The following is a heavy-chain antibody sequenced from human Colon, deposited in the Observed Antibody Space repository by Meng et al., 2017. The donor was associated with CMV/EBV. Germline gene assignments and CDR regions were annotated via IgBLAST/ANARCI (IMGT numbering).Heavy chain of an antibody. D-gene: IGHD3-3*01. CDR3: AKNFNPGAYYTNWFDH. V-gene: IGHV3-23*01. CDR1: GFSFSSYG. CDR2: ITDHS. Sequence: CGFSFSSYGVSWVSQAPGKGLQWVSAITDHSYYADSVRGRFTISKDLSENTLYLQMNSLRDEDTGIYYCAKNFNPGAYYTNWFDHWGQGTLVTVSS. J-gene: IGHJ5*02.